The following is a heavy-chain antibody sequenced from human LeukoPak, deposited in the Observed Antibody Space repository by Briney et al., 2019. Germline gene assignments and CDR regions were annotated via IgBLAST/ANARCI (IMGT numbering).Heavy chain of an antibody. D-gene: IGHD1-26*01. CDR2: IYYSGST. CDR3: VKSVLVVGAIFYALEI. J-gene: IGHJ3*02. Sequence: SETLSLTCTVSSDSIDSYDWSWLRQPPGKGLEWIGYIYYSGSTNYNPSLKSRVTISVDTSKNQFPLKLSSVTAADTAVYYRVKSVLVVGAIFYALEIWGQGTMVTVSS. V-gene: IGHV4-59*01. CDR1: SDSIDSYD.